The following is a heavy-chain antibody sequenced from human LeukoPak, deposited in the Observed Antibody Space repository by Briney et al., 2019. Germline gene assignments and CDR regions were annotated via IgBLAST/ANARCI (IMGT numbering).Heavy chain of an antibody. CDR1: GGSISSYY. J-gene: IGHJ4*02. Sequence: SSETLSLTCSVSGGSISSYYWSWIRQPPGKGLEWIGYIYNSDSTNYNPSLKSRATISVDTSRNQFSLKLTSVTAADTAVYYCAKRTEFWNHYFFDCWGQGTQVTVSS. CDR2: IYNSDST. D-gene: IGHD3/OR15-3a*01. V-gene: IGHV4-59*01. CDR3: AKRTEFWNHYFFDC.